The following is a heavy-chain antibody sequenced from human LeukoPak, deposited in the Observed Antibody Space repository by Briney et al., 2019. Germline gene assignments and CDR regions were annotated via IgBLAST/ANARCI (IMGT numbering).Heavy chain of an antibody. CDR3: AKETRYSSTIGY. D-gene: IGHD6-13*01. CDR1: GFTFSSHA. Sequence: GGSLRLSCAASGFTFSSHAMSWVRHAPGKGLEWVSAISGSGGSTYYADSVKGRFTISRDNSKNTLYLQMNSLRAEDTAVYYCAKETRYSSTIGYWGQGTLVTVSS. CDR2: ISGSGGST. J-gene: IGHJ4*02. V-gene: IGHV3-23*01.